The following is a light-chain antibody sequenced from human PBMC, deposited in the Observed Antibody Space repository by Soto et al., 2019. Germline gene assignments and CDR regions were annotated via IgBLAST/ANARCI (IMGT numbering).Light chain of an antibody. CDR3: QQLSSYPFT. J-gene: IGKJ5*01. V-gene: IGKV1-9*01. CDR2: TAS. Sequence: IQLTHSPSSLPASVVDRVTITCRASLGISSFLAWYQQKPGKAPQLLISTASTLQSGVPSRFSGSGSGTEFSLTISSLQPEDSGTYYCQQLSSYPFTFGQGTRLEI. CDR1: LGISSF.